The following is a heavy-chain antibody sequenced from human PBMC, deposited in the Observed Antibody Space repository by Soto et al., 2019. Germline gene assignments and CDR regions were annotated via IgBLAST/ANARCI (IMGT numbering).Heavy chain of an antibody. V-gene: IGHV4-34*01. CDR2: INHSGST. J-gene: IGHJ6*03. D-gene: IGHD2-15*01. Sequence: PSETLSLTCAVYGGSFSGYYWSWIRQPPGKGLEWIGEINHSGSTNYNPSLKSRVTISVDTSKNQFSLKLSSVTAADTAVYYCARRKRYCSGGSCYAHYYYYMDVWGKGTTVTVS. CDR3: ARRKRYCSGGSCYAHYYYYMDV. CDR1: GGSFSGYY.